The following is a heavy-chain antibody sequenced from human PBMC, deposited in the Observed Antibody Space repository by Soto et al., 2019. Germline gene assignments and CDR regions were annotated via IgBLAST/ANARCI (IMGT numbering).Heavy chain of an antibody. D-gene: IGHD6-6*01. J-gene: IGHJ6*03. Sequence: GGSLRLSCAASGFTFSSYSMNWVRQAPGKGLEWVSSISSSSSYIYYADSVKGRFTISRDNAKNSLYLQMNSLRAEDTAVYYCARADVPYTYSSSSGFYYYYYMDVWGKGTTVTVSS. CDR3: ARADVPYTYSSSSGFYYYYYMDV. CDR1: GFTFSSYS. CDR2: ISSSSSYI. V-gene: IGHV3-21*01.